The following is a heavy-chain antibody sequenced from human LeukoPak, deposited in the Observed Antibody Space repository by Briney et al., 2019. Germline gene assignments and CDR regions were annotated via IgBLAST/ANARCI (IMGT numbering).Heavy chain of an antibody. J-gene: IGHJ4*02. CDR1: GFAFSTYN. D-gene: IGHD2-8*01. V-gene: IGHV3-30*04. CDR2: ISYDGRNE. CDR3: VREKYCTPTDCLHGRFYFNC. Sequence: GGSLRLSCAASGFAFSTYNMHWVRQAPGKGLEWVAVISYDGRNENHAESVKGRFTISRDNSKNTLYLQMNALRTEDTALYYCVREKYCTPTDCLHGRFYFNCWGQGTLVTVSS.